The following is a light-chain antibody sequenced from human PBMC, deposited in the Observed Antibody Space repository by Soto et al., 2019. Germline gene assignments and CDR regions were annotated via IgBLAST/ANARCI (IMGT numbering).Light chain of an antibody. CDR2: RAS. Sequence: IQMTQSPSTLSASVGDRVTITCRASQSISTWLAWYQQKPGKAPNLLIYRASSLESGVPSRFSGSGSGTEFILTISSLQPDDFATYYCQQYKSFTWTFGQGTKVEIK. V-gene: IGKV1-5*03. J-gene: IGKJ1*01. CDR3: QQYKSFTWT. CDR1: QSISTW.